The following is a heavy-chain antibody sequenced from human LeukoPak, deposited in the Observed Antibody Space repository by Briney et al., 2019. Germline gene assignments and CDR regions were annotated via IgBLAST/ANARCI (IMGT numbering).Heavy chain of an antibody. V-gene: IGHV5-51*01. CDR3: ARHRDCSSTSCYTPNDAFDI. J-gene: IGHJ3*02. CDR2: IYPGDSDT. Sequence: GESLKISCKGSGYRFTSYWIGWVRQMPGKGLEGMGIIYPGDSDTRYSPSFQGQVTISADKSISTAYLQWSSLKASDTAMYYCARHRDCSSTSCYTPNDAFDIWGQGTMVTVSS. CDR1: GYRFTSYW. D-gene: IGHD2-2*02.